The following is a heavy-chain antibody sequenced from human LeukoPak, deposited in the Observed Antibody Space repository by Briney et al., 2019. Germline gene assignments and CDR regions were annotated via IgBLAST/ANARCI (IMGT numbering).Heavy chain of an antibody. V-gene: IGHV3-15*01. D-gene: IGHD2-2*01. J-gene: IGHJ4*02. CDR1: GFTFSDYY. Sequence: KTGGSLRLSCAASGFTFSDYYVSWIRQAPGKGLEWVGRMKSKTDGGTTDYAAPVKGRFTISRDDSKNTLYLQMNSLKTEDTAVYYCTTDCDSTSCYAADAAQWGQGTLVTVSS. CDR3: TTDCDSTSCYAADAAQ. CDR2: MKSKTDGGTT.